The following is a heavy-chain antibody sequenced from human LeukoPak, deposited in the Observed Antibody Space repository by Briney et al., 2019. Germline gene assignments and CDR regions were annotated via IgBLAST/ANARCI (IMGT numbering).Heavy chain of an antibody. CDR1: GFTFSSYT. D-gene: IGHD4-17*01. J-gene: IGHJ4*02. V-gene: IGHV3-23*01. Sequence: GGSLRLSCAASGFTFSSYTMTWVRQAPGKGLEWVSTINVSGGSTFYADSVKGRFTISRDNSKNTLYLQKNSLRAEDTAVYYCAKDRSTVTSRYYWGQGTLVTVSS. CDR2: INVSGGST. CDR3: AKDRSTVTSRYY.